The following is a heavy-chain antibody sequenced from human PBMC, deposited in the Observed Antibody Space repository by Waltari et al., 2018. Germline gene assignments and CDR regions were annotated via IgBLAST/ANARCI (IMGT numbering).Heavy chain of an antibody. CDR2: IKQDGSEK. V-gene: IGHV3-7*01. J-gene: IGHJ1*01. D-gene: IGHD2-15*01. Sequence: EVQLVESGGGLVQPGGSLRLSCAASGFTFSSYWMTWVRQAPGKGLEWVANIKQDGSEKYYVDSVKGRFSISRDNAKKSLYLQMNSLRAADTAVYYCAREGYCSGGSCYSGYFQHWGQGTLVTVSS. CDR3: AREGYCSGGSCYSGYFQH. CDR1: GFTFSSYW.